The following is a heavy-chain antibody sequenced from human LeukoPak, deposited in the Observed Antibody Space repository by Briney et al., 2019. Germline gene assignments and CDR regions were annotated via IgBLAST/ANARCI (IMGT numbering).Heavy chain of an antibody. Sequence: GGSLRLSCAASGFTFSSYAMHWVRQAPGKGLEWVAVMSYDGTSEYYADSVRGRFTISRDHSQTMLYLQMNGLRAEDTALYYCVRDRRDGKNLAYHFDFWGEGTLVTVSS. J-gene: IGHJ4*02. CDR1: GFTFSSYA. CDR3: VRDRRDGKNLAYHFDF. D-gene: IGHD5-24*01. CDR2: MSYDGTSE. V-gene: IGHV3-30-3*01.